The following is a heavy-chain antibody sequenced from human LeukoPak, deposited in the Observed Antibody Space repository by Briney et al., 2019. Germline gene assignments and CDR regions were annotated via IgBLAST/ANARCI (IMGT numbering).Heavy chain of an antibody. CDR3: AKDYYGSNYGYLDN. J-gene: IGHJ4*02. Sequence: GGSLRLSCAASGFAFDDYTMHWVRQAPGKGLECVSLINKDAGSTYYADSVKGRSTTSRDNSKNSLYLQMNSLRTEDTAFYYCAKDYYGSNYGYLDNWGQGTLVTVSS. CDR2: INKDAGST. CDR1: GFAFDDYT. V-gene: IGHV3-43*01. D-gene: IGHD4/OR15-4a*01.